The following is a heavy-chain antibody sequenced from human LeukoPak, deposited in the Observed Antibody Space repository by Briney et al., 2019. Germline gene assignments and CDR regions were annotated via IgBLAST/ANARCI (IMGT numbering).Heavy chain of an antibody. V-gene: IGHV3-30*02. CDR2: IRYDGSNK. J-gene: IGHJ4*02. D-gene: IGHD3-22*01. Sequence: GGSLRLSCAASGFTFSSYGMHWVRQAPGKGLEWVAFIRYDGSNKYYADSVKGRFTISRDNSKNTLYLQMNSLRAEDTAVYYCARGRDYYDSSGMIDYWGQGTLVTVSS. CDR1: GFTFSSYG. CDR3: ARGRDYYDSSGMIDY.